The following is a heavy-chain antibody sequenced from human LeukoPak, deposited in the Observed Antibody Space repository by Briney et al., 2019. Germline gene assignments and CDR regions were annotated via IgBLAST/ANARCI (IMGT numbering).Heavy chain of an antibody. J-gene: IGHJ5*02. CDR2: IYHSGGT. V-gene: IGHV4-38-2*02. CDR1: GYSISSGYY. CDR3: ARVRVTGVNWFDP. Sequence: SETLSLTCTVSGYSISSGYYWGWIRQPPGKGLEWIGSIYHSGGTYYNPSLKSQVTISVDTSKNQFSLKLSSVTAADTAVYYCARVRVTGVNWFDPWGQGTLVTVSS. D-gene: IGHD5-18*01.